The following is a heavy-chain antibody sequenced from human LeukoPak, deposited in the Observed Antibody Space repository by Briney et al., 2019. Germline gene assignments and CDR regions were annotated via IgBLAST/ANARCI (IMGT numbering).Heavy chain of an antibody. V-gene: IGHV1-69-2*01. CDR3: ATDPPYDFWSGIWDAFDI. J-gene: IGHJ3*02. D-gene: IGHD3-3*01. CDR2: VDPEDGET. Sequence: KISCKGSGYTFTDYYMHWVQQAPGKGLEWMGRVDPEDGETIYAEKFQGRVTITADTSTDTAYMELSSLRSEDTAVYYCATDPPYDFWSGIWDAFDIWGQGTRVTVSS. CDR1: GYTFTDYY.